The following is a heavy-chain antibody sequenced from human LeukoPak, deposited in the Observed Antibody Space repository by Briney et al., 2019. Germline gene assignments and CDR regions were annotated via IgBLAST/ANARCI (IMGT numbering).Heavy chain of an antibody. CDR3: ARPGVGSGRYGAFDI. D-gene: IGHD5-18*01. CDR1: GGSVSSGDYY. J-gene: IGHJ3*02. Sequence: SQTLSLTCTVSGGSVSSGDYYWSWIRQPPGKGLEWIEYFYYSGSTYYNPSLKSRITISVDTSKNQFSLKLRSVTAADTAVYYCARPGVGSGRYGAFDIWGQGTLVIVSS. V-gene: IGHV4-30-4*08. CDR2: FYYSGST.